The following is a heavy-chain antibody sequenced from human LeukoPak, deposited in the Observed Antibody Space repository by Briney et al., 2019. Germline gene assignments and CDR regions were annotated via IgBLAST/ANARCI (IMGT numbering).Heavy chain of an antibody. CDR1: GFTFSSYA. D-gene: IGHD1-7*01. J-gene: IGHJ6*03. CDR3: AKAQLELRFGGANHYMDV. V-gene: IGHV3-23*01. Sequence: GGSLRLSCAASGFTFSSYAMSWVRQAPGKGLEWVSAISGSGGSTYYADSVKGRFTISRDNSKNTLYLQMNSLRAEDTAVYYCAKAQLELRFGGANHYMDVWGKGTTVTVSS. CDR2: ISGSGGST.